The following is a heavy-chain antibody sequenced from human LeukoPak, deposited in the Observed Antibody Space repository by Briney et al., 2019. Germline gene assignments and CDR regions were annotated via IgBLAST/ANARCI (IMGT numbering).Heavy chain of an antibody. CDR1: GASINSYH. D-gene: IGHD5-24*01. J-gene: IGHJ5*02. CDR2: SSYTGSP. V-gene: IGHV4-59*01. Sequence: SETLSLTCTVSGASINSYHWSWIRHPPGQALERIGYSSYTGSPKYTPSLKSRVIMSKDTSKNQISLKLSAVTAADTAVYYCARGDGYSPGFDTWGQGTLVTVS. CDR3: ARGDGYSPGFDT.